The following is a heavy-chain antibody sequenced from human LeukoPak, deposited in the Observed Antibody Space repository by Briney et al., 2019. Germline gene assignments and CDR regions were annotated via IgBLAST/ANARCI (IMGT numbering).Heavy chain of an antibody. V-gene: IGHV1-18*01. CDR3: ARVSASSYWYFDL. Sequence: SSVKVSCKASGGTFSSYAISWVRQAPGQGLEWMGWISTYNGNTNYAQKLQGRVTMTTDTSTSTAYMQLRSLRSDDTAVYYCARVSASSYWYFDLWGRGTLVTVSS. J-gene: IGHJ2*01. CDR1: GGTFSSYA. CDR2: ISTYNGNT. D-gene: IGHD6-6*01.